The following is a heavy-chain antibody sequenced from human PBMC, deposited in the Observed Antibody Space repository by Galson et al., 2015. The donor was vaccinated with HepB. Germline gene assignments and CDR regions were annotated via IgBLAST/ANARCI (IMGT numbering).Heavy chain of an antibody. Sequence: TLSLTCTVSGGSISSGSYYWSWIRQPAGKGLEWIGRIYTSGSTNYNPSLKSRVTISVDTSKNQFSLKLSSVTAADTAVYYCARGRYYYDSSGYYKGHAFDIWGQGTMVTVSS. J-gene: IGHJ3*02. V-gene: IGHV4-61*02. CDR3: ARGRYYYDSSGYYKGHAFDI. D-gene: IGHD3-22*01. CDR1: GGSISSGSYY. CDR2: IYTSGST.